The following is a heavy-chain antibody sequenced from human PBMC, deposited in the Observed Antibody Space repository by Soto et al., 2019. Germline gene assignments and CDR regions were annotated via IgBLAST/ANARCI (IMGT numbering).Heavy chain of an antibody. CDR1: GGSISSSSYY. CDR2: IYYSGST. D-gene: IGHD3-10*01. Sequence: PSETLSLTCTVSGGSISSSSYYWGWIRQPPGKGLEWIGSIYYSGSTYYNPSLKSRVTISVDTSKNQFSLKLSSVTAADTAVYYCARHDRQLWFGGTQYYYYYYMDVWGQGTMVTVSS. J-gene: IGHJ6*03. CDR3: ARHDRQLWFGGTQYYYYYYMDV. V-gene: IGHV4-39*01.